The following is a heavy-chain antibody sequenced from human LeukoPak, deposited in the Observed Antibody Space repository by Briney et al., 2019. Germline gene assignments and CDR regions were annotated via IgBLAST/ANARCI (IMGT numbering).Heavy chain of an antibody. J-gene: IGHJ4*02. D-gene: IGHD3-3*01. V-gene: IGHV3-23*01. CDR2: ISGSGGST. Sequence: TGGSLRLSCAASGFTFSSYAMSWVRQAPGKGLEWVSAISGSGGSTYYADSVKSRFTISRDNSKNTLYLQMNSLRAEDTAVYYCAKKAPRDDFWSGSTYYFDYWGQGTLVTVSS. CDR3: AKKAPRDDFWSGSTYYFDY. CDR1: GFTFSSYA.